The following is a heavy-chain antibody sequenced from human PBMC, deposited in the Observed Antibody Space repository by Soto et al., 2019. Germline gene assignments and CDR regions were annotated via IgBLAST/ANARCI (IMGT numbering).Heavy chain of an antibody. CDR3: AREQMVRGVINYYYYGMDV. V-gene: IGHV1-2*04. J-gene: IGHJ6*02. D-gene: IGHD3-10*01. CDR2: INPNSGGT. CDR1: GYTFTGYY. Sequence: ASVKVSCKASGYTFTGYYMHWVRQAPGQGLEWMGWINPNSGGTNYAQKFQGWVTMTRDTSISTAYMELSRLRSDDTAVYYCAREQMVRGVINYYYYGMDVWGQGTTVTVSS.